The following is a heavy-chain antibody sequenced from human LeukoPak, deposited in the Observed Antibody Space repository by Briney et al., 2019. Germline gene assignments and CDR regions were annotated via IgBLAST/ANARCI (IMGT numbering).Heavy chain of an antibody. J-gene: IGHJ4*02. D-gene: IGHD4-23*01. Sequence: SETLPLTCTVSGDSISTYYWSWIRQPPGQGLEWIGYIYYSGSTNYNPSLKSRVTISVDTSKNQFSLRLRSVTAADTAVYYCARGMRGFPVVFGFWGQGTLVTVSS. V-gene: IGHV4-59*01. CDR2: IYYSGST. CDR1: GDSISTYY. CDR3: ARGMRGFPVVFGF.